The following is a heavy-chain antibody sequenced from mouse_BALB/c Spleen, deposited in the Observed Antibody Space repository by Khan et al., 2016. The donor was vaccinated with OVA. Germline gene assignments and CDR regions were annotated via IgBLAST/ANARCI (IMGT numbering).Heavy chain of an antibody. D-gene: IGHD2-10*01. J-gene: IGHJ4*01. CDR3: ARQPYYHYNLMDD. CDR1: GFSLTNYG. CDR2: IWSDGST. V-gene: IGHV2-6-1*01. Sequence: QVQLKESGPGLVAPSQSLSITCTISGFSLTNYGVHWVRQPPGKGLEWLVVIWSDGSTTYNSAPKSRLTINKDNSKNHVLLEMNSLQTDDTAMYFCARQPYYHYNLMDDWGQGTSVTVSS.